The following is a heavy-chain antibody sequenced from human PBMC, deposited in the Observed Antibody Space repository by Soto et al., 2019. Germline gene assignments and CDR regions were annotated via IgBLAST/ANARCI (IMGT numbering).Heavy chain of an antibody. CDR3: ARGRPVDTAMVGDWFDP. V-gene: IGHV3-30-3*01. CDR1: GFTFSSYA. J-gene: IGHJ5*02. CDR2: ISYDGSNK. Sequence: QVQLVESGGGVVQPGRSLRLSCAASGFTFSSYAMHWVRQAPGKGLEWVAVISYDGSNKYYADSVKGRFTISRDNSKNTLYLQMNSLRAEDTAVYYCARGRPVDTAMVGDWFDPWGQGTLVTVSS. D-gene: IGHD5-18*01.